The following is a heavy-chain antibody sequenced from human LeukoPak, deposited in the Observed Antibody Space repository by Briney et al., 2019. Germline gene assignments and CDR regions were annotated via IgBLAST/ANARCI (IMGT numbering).Heavy chain of an antibody. J-gene: IGHJ6*02. CDR2: ISGDGANT. D-gene: IGHD1-14*01. CDR1: GFTFDAYA. V-gene: IGHV3-43*02. Sequence: GGSLRLSCAASGFTFDAYAMHWVRQAPGKGLEWVSLISGDGANTYYADSVKGRSTISRDNSKNSLYLQMNSLRTEDTALYYCAKDKSNHGDYGMDVWGQGTTVTVSS. CDR3: AKDKSNHGDYGMDV.